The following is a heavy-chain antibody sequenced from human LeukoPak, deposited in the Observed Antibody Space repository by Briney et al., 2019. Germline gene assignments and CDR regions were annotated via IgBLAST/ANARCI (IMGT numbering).Heavy chain of an antibody. CDR1: GFTFSSYS. J-gene: IGHJ4*02. CDR3: ARWGDYLDY. CDR2: ISSSSSTI. V-gene: IGHV3-48*01. D-gene: IGHD3-16*01. Sequence: GGSLRLSCAASGFTFSSYSMNWVRQAPGKGLEWVSYISSSSSTIYYADSVKGRFTISRDNSKNTLYLQMNSLRAEDTAVYYCARWGDYLDYWGQGTLVTVSP.